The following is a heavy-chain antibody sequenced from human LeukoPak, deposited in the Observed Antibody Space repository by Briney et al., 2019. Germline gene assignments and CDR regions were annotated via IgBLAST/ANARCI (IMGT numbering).Heavy chain of an antibody. CDR1: GFTFSSYA. CDR3: AKDRGITMIVVVGKSFDY. J-gene: IGHJ4*02. V-gene: IGHV3-23*01. D-gene: IGHD3-22*01. Sequence: GGSLRLSCAASGFTFSSYAMSWVRQAPGKGLEWVSAISGSGGSTYYADSVKGRFTISRDNSKNTLYLQMNSLRAEDTAVYYCAKDRGITMIVVVGKSFDYWGQGTLVTVSS. CDR2: ISGSGGST.